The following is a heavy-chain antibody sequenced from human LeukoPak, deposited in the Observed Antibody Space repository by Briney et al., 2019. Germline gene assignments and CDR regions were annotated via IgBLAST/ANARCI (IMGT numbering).Heavy chain of an antibody. CDR2: IKQDGSEN. CDR1: GFTFSTYW. V-gene: IGHV3-7*01. J-gene: IGHJ2*01. CDR3: ASPYGSGSYYNHFDL. D-gene: IGHD3-10*01. Sequence: GGSLRLSCAASGFTFSTYWMSWVRQAPGKGLEWVANIKQDGSENYYVDSVKGQFTISRDDAKNSLYLQMSSLRAEDTAVYYCASPYGSGSYYNHFDLWGRGTLVTVSS.